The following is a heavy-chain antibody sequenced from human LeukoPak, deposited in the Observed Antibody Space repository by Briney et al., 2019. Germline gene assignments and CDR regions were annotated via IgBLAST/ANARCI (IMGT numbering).Heavy chain of an antibody. V-gene: IGHV3-33*06. CDR2: IWYDGSNK. CDR3: AKALEYYYDSSGLDY. CDR1: GFTFSSYG. J-gene: IGHJ4*02. D-gene: IGHD3-22*01. Sequence: GGSLRLSCAASGFTFSSYGMHWVRQAPGKGLEWAAVIWYDGSNKYYADSVKGRFTISRDNSKNTLYLQMNSLRAEDTAVYYCAKALEYYYDSSGLDYWGQGTLVTVSS.